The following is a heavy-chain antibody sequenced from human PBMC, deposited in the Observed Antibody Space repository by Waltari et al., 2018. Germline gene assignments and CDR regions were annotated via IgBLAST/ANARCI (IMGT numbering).Heavy chain of an antibody. Sequence: QVQLVQSGAEVKKPGSSVKVSCKASGGTFSSYTISWVRQAPGQGLEWMGRIIPILGIANYAQKFQGRVTSTADKSTSTAYMELSSLRSEDTAVYYCARAKLAEFYYYYGMDVWGQGTTVTVSS. CDR2: IIPILGIA. V-gene: IGHV1-69*02. J-gene: IGHJ6*02. CDR3: ARAKLAEFYYYYGMDV. CDR1: GGTFSSYT. D-gene: IGHD6-6*01.